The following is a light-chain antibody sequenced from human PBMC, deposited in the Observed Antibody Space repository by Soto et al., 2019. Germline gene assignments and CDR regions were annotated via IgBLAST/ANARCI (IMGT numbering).Light chain of an antibody. V-gene: IGKV3-20*01. CDR2: DAS. CDR1: QSVRSRY. Sequence: DIVLTQSPGTLSLSPGERATLSCRASQSVRSRYLAWYQQKAGQAPRLLIYDASRRATGIPDRFSGSGSGTYITLTTSRLEPEDFAFYYYQQYGSSVTFGGGTKVEIK. J-gene: IGKJ4*01. CDR3: QQYGSSVT.